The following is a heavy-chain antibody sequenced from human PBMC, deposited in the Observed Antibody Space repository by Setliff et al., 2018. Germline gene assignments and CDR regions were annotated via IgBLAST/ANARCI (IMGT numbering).Heavy chain of an antibody. D-gene: IGHD5-18*01. J-gene: IGHJ4*02. V-gene: IGHV3-21*04. Sequence: GGSLRLSCAGSGFIFNTYTMNWARQAPGKGLEWVSSISTSSGYTYYADSVKGRFTISRDNAKNSLYLQMNSLRAEDTALYYCARDSVGYSYGYYFDYWGQGTLVTVSS. CDR2: ISTSSGYT. CDR1: GFIFNTYT. CDR3: ARDSVGYSYGYYFDY.